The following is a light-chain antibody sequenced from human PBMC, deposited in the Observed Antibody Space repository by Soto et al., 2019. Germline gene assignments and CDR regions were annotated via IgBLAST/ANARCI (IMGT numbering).Light chain of an antibody. CDR1: SSDVGGYNY. Sequence: QSALTQPASVSRSPGQSITISRTGTSSDVGGYNYVSWYQQHPGKAPKLMIYDVISRPSGVSNRFSGSKSGNTASLTISGLQAEDEADYYCSSYTSSSTSYVFGTGTKVTVL. CDR2: DVI. V-gene: IGLV2-14*01. J-gene: IGLJ1*01. CDR3: SSYTSSSTSYV.